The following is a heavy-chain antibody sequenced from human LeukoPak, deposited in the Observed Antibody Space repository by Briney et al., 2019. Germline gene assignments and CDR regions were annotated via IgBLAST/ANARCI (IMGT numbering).Heavy chain of an antibody. J-gene: IGHJ3*02. V-gene: IGHV5-51*01. CDR3: ARHRAAAEDLDAFDI. CDR2: IYPGDSDT. Sequence: GESLKISCKGSGYSFTSYWIGWVRQMPGKGLEWMGIIYPGDSDTRYSPSFQGQVTISADKSISTAYLQWSSLKASDTAMYYYARHRAAAEDLDAFDIWGQGTMVTVSS. CDR1: GYSFTSYW. D-gene: IGHD6-13*01.